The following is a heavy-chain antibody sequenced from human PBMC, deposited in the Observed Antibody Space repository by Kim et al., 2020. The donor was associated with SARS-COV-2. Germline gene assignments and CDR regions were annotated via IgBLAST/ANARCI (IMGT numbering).Heavy chain of an antibody. CDR3: ARDAMVRGVIYYYGMDV. Sequence: VRGRFTISRDNSKSPLYLQMNSLRAEDTAVYYCARDAMVRGVIYYYGMDVWGQGTTVTVSS. D-gene: IGHD3-10*01. J-gene: IGHJ6*02. V-gene: IGHV3-30*07.